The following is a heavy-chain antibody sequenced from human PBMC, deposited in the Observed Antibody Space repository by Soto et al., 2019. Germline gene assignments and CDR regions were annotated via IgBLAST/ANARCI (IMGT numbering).Heavy chain of an antibody. CDR1: VRSIYSGHDY. CDR3: ASDPGNSLDFFDY. V-gene: IGHV4-30-4*01. Sequence: SETLSLTCTLSVRSIYSGHDYCTWIRQTAGKGLEWIGYIYSSGRTSYNPSLESRLTISIATSKNHFYLHLNAVSAAHTAVYLCASDPGNSLDFFDYRGKGTMVTAPQ. J-gene: IGHJ4*02. D-gene: IGHD1-1*01. CDR2: IYSSGRT.